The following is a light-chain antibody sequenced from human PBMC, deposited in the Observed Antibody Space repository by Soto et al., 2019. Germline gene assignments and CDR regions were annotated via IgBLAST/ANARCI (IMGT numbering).Light chain of an antibody. V-gene: IGLV2-14*01. J-gene: IGLJ1*01. CDR3: SSYTSSNTYG. CDR2: DVS. Sequence: QSVLTQPASVSGSPGQSITISCTGTSSDVGGYNFVSWFQQHPGEAPKLMIYDVSNRPSGVSNHFSGSKSGNTASLTISGLQAEDEADYYCSSYTSSNTYGFGTGTKV. CDR1: SSDVGGYNF.